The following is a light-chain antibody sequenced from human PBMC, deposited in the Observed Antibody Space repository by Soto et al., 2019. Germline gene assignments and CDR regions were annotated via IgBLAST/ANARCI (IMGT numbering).Light chain of an antibody. CDR2: DVS. V-gene: IGLV2-14*01. CDR1: SSDVGGYNY. J-gene: IGLJ1*01. CDR3: SSYTSSSTPV. Sequence: QSVLTQPASASGSPGQSITISCTGTSSDVGGYNYVSWYQQHPGKAPKLMIYDVSNRPSGVSNRFSGSKSGNTASLTISGLQAEDEADYYCSSYTSSSTPVFGTGTKVTVL.